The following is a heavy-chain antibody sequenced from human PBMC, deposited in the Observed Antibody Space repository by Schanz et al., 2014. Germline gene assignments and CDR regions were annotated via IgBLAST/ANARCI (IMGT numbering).Heavy chain of an antibody. CDR2: IGYLGDT. J-gene: IGHJ4*02. D-gene: IGHD1-1*01. V-gene: IGHV3-13*01. CDR1: GFTFSDHY. CDR3: ARGTDWNLHY. Sequence: VQMVESGGGVVQPGRSLRLSCAASGFTFSDHYMDWVRQGTGKGLEWVSTIGYLGDTYYPDSVKGRFTVSRDSGQNSLYLQMNSLRAGDTAVYYCARGTDWNLHYWGQGALVTVSS.